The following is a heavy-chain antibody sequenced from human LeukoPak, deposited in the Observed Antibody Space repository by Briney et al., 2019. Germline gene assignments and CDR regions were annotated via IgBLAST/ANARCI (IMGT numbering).Heavy chain of an antibody. V-gene: IGHV4-30-2*01. Sequence: PSETLSLTCAVSGRSISSGGYSWSWIRQPPGKGLEWIGYIYHSGSTYYNPSLKSRVTISVDRSKNQFSLKLSSVTAADTAVYYCARDRVGGDYGLYFDLWGRGTLVTVSS. J-gene: IGHJ2*01. CDR1: GRSISSGGYS. D-gene: IGHD4-17*01. CDR3: ARDRVGGDYGLYFDL. CDR2: IYHSGST.